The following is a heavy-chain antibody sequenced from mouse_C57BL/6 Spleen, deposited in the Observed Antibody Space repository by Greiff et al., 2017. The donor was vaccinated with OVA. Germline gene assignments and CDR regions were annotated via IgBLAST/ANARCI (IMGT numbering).Heavy chain of an antibody. CDR2: ISSGSSTI. V-gene: IGHV5-17*01. CDR3: ARELGPSWFAY. J-gene: IGHJ3*01. CDR1: GFTFSDYG. Sequence: EVKLVESGGGLVKPGGSLKLSCAASGFTFSDYGMHWVRQAPEKGLEWVAYISSGSSTIYYADTVKGRFTISRDNAKNTLFLQMTSLRSEVTAMYYCARELGPSWFAYWGQGTLVTVSA. D-gene: IGHD4-1*01.